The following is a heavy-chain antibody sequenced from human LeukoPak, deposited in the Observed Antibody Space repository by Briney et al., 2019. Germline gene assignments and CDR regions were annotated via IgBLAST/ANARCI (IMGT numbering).Heavy chain of an antibody. Sequence: SETLSLTCTVSGGSISSSSYYWGWIRQPPGKGLEWIGSIYYSGSTYYNPSLKSRVTISVDTSKNQFSLKLSSVTAADTAVYYCARTGSYGDYAGLIDIWGQGTMVTVSS. V-gene: IGHV4-39*01. J-gene: IGHJ3*02. CDR1: GGSISSSSYY. CDR2: IYYSGST. CDR3: ARTGSYGDYAGLIDI. D-gene: IGHD4-17*01.